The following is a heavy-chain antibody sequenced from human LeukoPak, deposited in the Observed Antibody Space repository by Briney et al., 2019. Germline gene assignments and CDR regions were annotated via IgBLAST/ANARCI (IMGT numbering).Heavy chain of an antibody. J-gene: IGHJ5*02. D-gene: IGHD3-10*01. CDR2: ISYSGST. CDR3: ARGYYYGSGRPGDNWFDP. V-gene: IGHV4-59*08. CDR1: GGSMSSYY. Sequence: KPSETLSLTCTVSGGSMSSYYWSWIRQPPGKGLEWIGYISYSGSTNYNPSLQSRVTMSVDTSKNQFSLKLSSVTAADTAVYYCARGYYYGSGRPGDNWFDPWGQGMLVTISA.